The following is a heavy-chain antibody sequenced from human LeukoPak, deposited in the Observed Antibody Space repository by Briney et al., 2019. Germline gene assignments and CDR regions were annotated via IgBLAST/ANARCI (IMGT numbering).Heavy chain of an antibody. J-gene: IGHJ5*02. Sequence: PSETLSLTCAVSGGSFSGYYWSWIRQPPGKGLEWIGEINHGGSTNYNPSLKSRVTISVDTSKNQFSLKLSSVTAADTAVYYCARGRRDIVVVTDIQRCWFDPWGQGTLVTVSS. CDR2: INHGGST. CDR1: GGSFSGYY. CDR3: ARGRRDIVVVTDIQRCWFDP. V-gene: IGHV4-34*01. D-gene: IGHD2-21*02.